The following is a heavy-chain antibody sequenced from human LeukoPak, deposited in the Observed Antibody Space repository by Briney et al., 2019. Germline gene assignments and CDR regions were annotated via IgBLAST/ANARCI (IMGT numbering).Heavy chain of an antibody. Sequence: ASVKVSCRASRYTFTDYYMHWVRQAPGQGLEWMGWLNPNTLVTSYAQHFQGRVSMTWDTSISTGYMDLNSLTSDDTAVYYCARKDGGRDGMDVWGQGTTVTVSS. D-gene: IGHD4-23*01. V-gene: IGHV1-2*02. CDR1: RYTFTDYY. J-gene: IGHJ6*02. CDR3: ARKDGGRDGMDV. CDR2: LNPNTLVT.